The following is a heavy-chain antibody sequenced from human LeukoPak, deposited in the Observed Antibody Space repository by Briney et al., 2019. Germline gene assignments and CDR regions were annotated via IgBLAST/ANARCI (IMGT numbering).Heavy chain of an antibody. CDR2: IYYSGGT. Sequence: SETLSLTCTVSGGSVSSGSYYWSWIRQPPGKGLEWIGYIYYSGGTNYNPSLKSRVTISVDTSKNQFSLKLSSVTAADTAVYYCARGYSGSYLEGAYFDYWGQGTLVTVSS. V-gene: IGHV4-61*01. D-gene: IGHD1-26*01. CDR3: ARGYSGSYLEGAYFDY. CDR1: GGSVSSGSYY. J-gene: IGHJ4*02.